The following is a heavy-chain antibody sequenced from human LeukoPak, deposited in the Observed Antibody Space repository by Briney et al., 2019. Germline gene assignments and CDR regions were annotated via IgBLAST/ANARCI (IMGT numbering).Heavy chain of an antibody. V-gene: IGHV1-2*06. D-gene: IGHD4-11*01. CDR3: VTSFDYSDFY. Sequence: ASVKVSCKASGYTFTNFYIHWMPQAPGQGLEWMGRINPNTGGTNFAQKFQDRVTVTRDTSISTAYLELSSLTSGDTAVYHCVTSFDYSDFYWGQGTLVTVS. CDR2: INPNTGGT. CDR1: GYTFTNFY. J-gene: IGHJ4*02.